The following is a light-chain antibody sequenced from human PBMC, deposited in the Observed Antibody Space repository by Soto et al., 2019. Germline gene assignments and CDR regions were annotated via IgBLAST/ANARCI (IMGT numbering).Light chain of an antibody. CDR1: HSVSSSY. CDR2: GAS. CDR3: QQYGNSPIT. V-gene: IGKV3-20*01. Sequence: ILMMHFPGTLSISTVEIATPSFRASHSVSSSYLAWYQQKPGQAPRLLIYGASSRATGIPDRFSGSGSGTDFTLTISSLEPEDVAVYYCQQYGNSPITFGQGTRLEIK. J-gene: IGKJ5*01.